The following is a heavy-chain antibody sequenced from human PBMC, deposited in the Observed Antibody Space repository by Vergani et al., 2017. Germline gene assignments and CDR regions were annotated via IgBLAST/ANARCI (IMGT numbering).Heavy chain of an antibody. V-gene: IGHV3-30*02. D-gene: IGHD3-16*01. CDR2: IQVDGSNQ. Sequence: QVQLVESGGGVVQRGGSLSLYCATSGFILSNYDMQWIRQGPGKGLEFVAFIQVDGSNQYYADSVKGRFTLSRDFSKNTLYLQTNSLRTDDTATYYCAKHFRGWGIDYWGQGTQVIVSS. CDR3: AKHFRGWGIDY. CDR1: GFILSNYD. J-gene: IGHJ4*02.